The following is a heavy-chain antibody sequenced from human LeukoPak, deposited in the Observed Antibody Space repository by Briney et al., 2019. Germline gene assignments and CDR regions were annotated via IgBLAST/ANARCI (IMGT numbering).Heavy chain of an antibody. CDR2: INPNNGGT. J-gene: IGHJ6*02. CDR1: GYTFTSYA. CDR3: ARDEIEELLTGWGGMDV. D-gene: IGHD3-10*01. V-gene: IGHV1-2*04. Sequence: ASVKVSCKASGYTFTSYAMNWVRQAPGQGLEWMGWINPNNGGTNYAQKFQGWVTMTRDASISTAYMELSRLRSEDTAVYYCARDEIEELLTGWGGMDVWGQGTTVTVSS.